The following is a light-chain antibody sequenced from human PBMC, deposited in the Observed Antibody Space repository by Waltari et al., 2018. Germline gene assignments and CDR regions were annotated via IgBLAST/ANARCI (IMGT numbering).Light chain of an antibody. CDR1: QTIDRW. CDR3: QHYDAYSAT. V-gene: IGKV1-5*03. Sequence: DIQLTQSPSTLSASVGDSVTITCRASQTIDRWLAWYQQKPGKVPKLLLYKTSILESGVPSRFSGGGSGTEFTHTIASLPPDDFATYYCQHYDAYSATFGRGTKLEIK. J-gene: IGKJ4*02. CDR2: KTS.